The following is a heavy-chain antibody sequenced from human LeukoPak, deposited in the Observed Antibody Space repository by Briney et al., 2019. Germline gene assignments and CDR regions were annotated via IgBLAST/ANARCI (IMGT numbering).Heavy chain of an antibody. Sequence: ASVKVSCTASGYTFTSYGISWVRQAPGQGLECMVWIFASIGNPNYAQKLQGRVTMTTDTSTSTAYMELRSLRSDDTAVYYCARDLKMGYSSGRYSWGTGSSNDYWGQGTLVTVSS. CDR1: GYTFTSYG. CDR3: ARDLKMGYSSGRYSWGTGSSNDY. CDR2: IFASIGNP. D-gene: IGHD6-19*01. J-gene: IGHJ4*02. V-gene: IGHV1-18*01.